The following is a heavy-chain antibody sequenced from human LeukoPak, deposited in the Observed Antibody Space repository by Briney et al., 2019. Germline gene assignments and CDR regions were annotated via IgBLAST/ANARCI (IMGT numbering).Heavy chain of an antibody. V-gene: IGHV4-61*02. CDR2: IYTSGST. CDR1: GGSISSGSYY. D-gene: IGHD1-26*01. CDR3: ATLGAVDY. Sequence: PSETLSLTCTVSGGSISSGSYYWSWIRQPAGKGLEWIGRIYTSGSTNYNPSLKSRVTISVDTSKNQFSLKLSSVTAADTAVYYCATLGAVDYWGQGTLVTVSS. J-gene: IGHJ4*02.